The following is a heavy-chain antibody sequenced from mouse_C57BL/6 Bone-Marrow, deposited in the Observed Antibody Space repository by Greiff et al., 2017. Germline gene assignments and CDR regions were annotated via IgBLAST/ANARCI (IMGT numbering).Heavy chain of an antibody. CDR3: AREGDFDY. CDR2: IDPSDSYT. Sequence: QVQLQQPGAELVKPGASVKLSCKASGYTFTSYWMQWVKQRPGQGLEWIGEIDPSDSYTNYNQKFKGKATLTVDTSSSTAYMQLSSLTSEDSAVYDCAREGDFDYWGQGTTLTVSS. J-gene: IGHJ2*01. V-gene: IGHV1-50*01. CDR1: GYTFTSYW.